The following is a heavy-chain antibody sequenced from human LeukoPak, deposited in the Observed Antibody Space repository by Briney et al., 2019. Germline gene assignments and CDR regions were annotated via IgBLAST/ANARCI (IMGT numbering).Heavy chain of an antibody. V-gene: IGHV4-38-2*02. CDR3: ARVGIVGGVGY. D-gene: IGHD1-26*01. CDR2: INHSGST. J-gene: IGHJ4*02. Sequence: SETLSLTCTVSGYSISSGYYWSWIRQPPGKGLEWIGEINHSGSTNYNPSLKSRVTISVDTSKNQFSLKLSSVTAADTAVYYCARVGIVGGVGYWGQGTLVTVSS. CDR1: GYSISSGYY.